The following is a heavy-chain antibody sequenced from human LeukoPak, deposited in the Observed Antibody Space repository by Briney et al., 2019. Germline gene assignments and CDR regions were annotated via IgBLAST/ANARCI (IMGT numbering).Heavy chain of an antibody. V-gene: IGHV3-74*01. Sequence: GGSLRLSCAASGFTFSSHWMHWVRQAPGKGLVWVSRINRDGSSARYVDSVEGRFTISRDNAKNTLYLQLDSLKAEDTAVYYCARDRGAVAVDAFDIWGQGTMVTVSS. CDR3: ARDRGAVAVDAFDI. CDR2: INRDGSSA. CDR1: GFTFSSHW. J-gene: IGHJ3*02. D-gene: IGHD6-19*01.